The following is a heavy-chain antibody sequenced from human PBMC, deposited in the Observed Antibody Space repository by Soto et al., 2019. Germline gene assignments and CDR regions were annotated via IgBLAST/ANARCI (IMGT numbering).Heavy chain of an antibody. V-gene: IGHV3-33*01. J-gene: IGHJ4*02. CDR3: ARGRRVTVTVDY. D-gene: IGHD4-17*01. Sequence: GGSLRLSCAASGFTFSSYGMHWVRQAPGKGLEGVAVIWYDGSNKYYADSVKGRFTISRDNSKNTLYLQMNSLGAEDTAVYYCARGRRVTVTVDYWGQGTLVTVSS. CDR2: IWYDGSNK. CDR1: GFTFSSYG.